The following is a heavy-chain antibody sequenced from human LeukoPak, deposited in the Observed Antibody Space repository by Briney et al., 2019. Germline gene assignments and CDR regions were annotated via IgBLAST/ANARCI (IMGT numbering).Heavy chain of an antibody. CDR3: ARDLPYYDFWSGYYLSYYYGMDV. V-gene: IGHV3-7*03. D-gene: IGHD3-3*01. CDR1: GGSFSGYY. J-gene: IGHJ6*02. Sequence: ETLSLTCAVYGGSFSGYYWSWVRQAPGKGLEWVANIKQDGSEKYYVDSVKGRFTISRDNAKNSLYLQMNSLRAEDTAVYYCARDLPYYDFWSGYYLSYYYGMDVWGQGTTVTVSS. CDR2: IKQDGSEK.